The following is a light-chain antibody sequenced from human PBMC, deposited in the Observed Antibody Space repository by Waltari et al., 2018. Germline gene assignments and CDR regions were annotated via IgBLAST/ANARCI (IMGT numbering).Light chain of an antibody. CDR1: QSITNNY. CDR3: QQYANSPLA. Sequence: EIVLTQSPGAMSLSPGGRATLSCRATQSITNNYLAWYQQKPGQAPSLLIFGASNRATCIPERFSGSGSGTDFTLTIYGLEPEDSAVYYCQQYANSPLAFGGGATVAIK. V-gene: IGKV3-20*01. CDR2: GAS. J-gene: IGKJ4*01.